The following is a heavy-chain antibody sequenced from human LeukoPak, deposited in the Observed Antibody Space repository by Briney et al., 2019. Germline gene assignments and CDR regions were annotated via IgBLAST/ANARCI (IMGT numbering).Heavy chain of an antibody. D-gene: IGHD3-22*01. CDR3: AREYYDSSDYPRQHYFDY. J-gene: IGHJ4*02. CDR1: GFTFSNAW. V-gene: IGHV3-15*01. Sequence: GGSLRLSCAASGFTFSNAWMSWVRQAPGKGLEWVGRIKSKTDGGTTDYAAPVKGRFTISRDNSKNTLYLQMNSLRAEDTAVYYCAREYYDSSDYPRQHYFDYWGQGTLVTVSS. CDR2: IKSKTDGGTT.